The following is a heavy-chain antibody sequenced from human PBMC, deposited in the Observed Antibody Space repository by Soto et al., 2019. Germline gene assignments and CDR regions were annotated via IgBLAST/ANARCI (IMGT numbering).Heavy chain of an antibody. D-gene: IGHD5-18*01. V-gene: IGHV4-30-4*01. CDR2: IFPSGAT. CDR3: ARGSAAKRYFDL. CDR1: GAPISGGDYH. J-gene: IGHJ2*01. Sequence: QVQLQESGPGLVKPSQTLSLMCTVSGAPISGGDYHWSWIRQPPGKGLEWIGYIFPSGATHSNSSLWSRIIMSVEASKSHFSLKLTSVTAAFTAVYFCARGSAAKRYFDLSCGGHLVTVSS.